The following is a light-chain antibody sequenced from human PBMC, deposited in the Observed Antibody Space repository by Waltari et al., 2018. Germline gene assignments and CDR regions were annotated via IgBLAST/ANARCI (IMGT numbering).Light chain of an antibody. Sequence: DIEMTQSPDSLAVSLGERATINCKSSPSVLYSSNNKNYLAWYQHKPGQPPKLLIYWASTRESGVPERFSGSGSGTDFTLTISSLQAEDVAVYYCQQYYIAPHTFGGGTKVEVK. CDR2: WAS. CDR3: QQYYIAPHT. J-gene: IGKJ4*01. CDR1: PSVLYSSNNKNY. V-gene: IGKV4-1*01.